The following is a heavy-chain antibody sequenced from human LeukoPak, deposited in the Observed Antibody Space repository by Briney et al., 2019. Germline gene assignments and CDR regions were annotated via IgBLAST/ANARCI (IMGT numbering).Heavy chain of an antibody. D-gene: IGHD6-19*01. Sequence: SGGSRRLSCADSGFTFSSYWMSWVRQAPGKGLEWVANIKQDGSEKYYVDSVKGRFTISIDNAKNSLYLQMNSLRVEDTAVYYCARDRGWYDYWGQGTLVTVSS. J-gene: IGHJ4*02. V-gene: IGHV3-7*03. CDR3: ARDRGWYDY. CDR1: GFTFSSYW. CDR2: IKQDGSEK.